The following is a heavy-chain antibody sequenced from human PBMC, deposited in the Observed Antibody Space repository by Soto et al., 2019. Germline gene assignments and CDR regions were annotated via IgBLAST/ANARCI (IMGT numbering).Heavy chain of an antibody. D-gene: IGHD1-26*01. J-gene: IGHJ6*02. V-gene: IGHV5-10-1*01. CDR1: VYSFTNYW. Sequence: GESLQISCKTSVYSFTNYWISWVRQMPGKRLEWMGEIDPRDSHTNYSPSIQGHVTLSTDKSNSTAYLHWNSLKVSDTAIYYCARKGLPYRGSGYYYAMDVWGLGKTVTGSS. CDR2: IDPRDSHT. CDR3: ARKGLPYRGSGYYYAMDV.